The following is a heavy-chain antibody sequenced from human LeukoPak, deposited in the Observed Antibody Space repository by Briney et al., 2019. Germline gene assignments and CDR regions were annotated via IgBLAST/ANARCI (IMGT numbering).Heavy chain of an antibody. V-gene: IGHV4-39*02. J-gene: IGHJ6*03. Sequence: SETLSLTCTVSGGSISSSSYYWGWIRQPPGKGLEWIGSIYYSGSTYYNPSLKSRVTISVDTSKNQFSLKLSSVTAADTAVYYCARDFSGPYYYYMDVWGKGTTVTISS. D-gene: IGHD2/OR15-2a*01. CDR1: GGSISSSSYY. CDR3: ARDFSGPYYYYMDV. CDR2: IYYSGST.